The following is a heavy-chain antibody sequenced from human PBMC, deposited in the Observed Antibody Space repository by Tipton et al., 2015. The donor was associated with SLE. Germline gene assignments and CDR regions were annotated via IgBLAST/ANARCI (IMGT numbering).Heavy chain of an antibody. V-gene: IGHV4-34*01. Sequence: TLSLTCAVYGGSFSGYYWSWIRQPPGKGLEWIGEINHSGSTNYNPSLKSRVTISVDTSKNRFSLKLSSVTAADTAVYYCARGHSSSSPFDYWGQGTLVTVSS. J-gene: IGHJ4*02. D-gene: IGHD6-6*01. CDR2: INHSGST. CDR1: GGSFSGYY. CDR3: ARGHSSSSPFDY.